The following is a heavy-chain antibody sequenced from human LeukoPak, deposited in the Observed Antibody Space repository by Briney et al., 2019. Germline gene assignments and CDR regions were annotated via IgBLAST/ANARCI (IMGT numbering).Heavy chain of an antibody. J-gene: IGHJ4*02. V-gene: IGHV1-18*01. D-gene: IGHD1-14*01. CDR1: GYIFNKYG. CDR3: ATTGEGKRRGIDY. Sequence: VASVKVSCKASGYIFNKYGVSWVRQAPGQGLEWLAWISCYNGDTNYAQKFQGRVTVTTDTSTDTAYMELSSLRSEDTAVYYCATTGEGKRRGIDYWGQGTLVTVSS. CDR2: ISCYNGDT.